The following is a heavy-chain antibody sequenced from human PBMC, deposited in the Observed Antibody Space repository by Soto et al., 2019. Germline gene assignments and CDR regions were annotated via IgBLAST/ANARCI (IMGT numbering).Heavy chain of an antibody. Sequence: QVTLKESGPVLVKPTETLTLTCTVSGFSLSNARMGVSWIRQPPGKALEWLAHIFSNDEKSYSTSLKSTLTTPKDTSKSQVVRTMPNLDPVDTATNSGARIVYSGRWYQLWGQGTLVTVS. J-gene: IGHJ4*02. CDR2: IFSNDEK. D-gene: IGHD6-19*01. CDR1: GFSLSNARMG. V-gene: IGHV2-26*01. CDR3: ARIVYSGRWYQL.